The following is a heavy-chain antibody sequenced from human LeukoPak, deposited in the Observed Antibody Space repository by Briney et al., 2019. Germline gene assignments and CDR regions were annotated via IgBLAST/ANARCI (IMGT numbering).Heavy chain of an antibody. CDR2: IWYDGSNK. CDR1: GFTFSSYG. CDR3: AGDCSTMVRGVIGY. V-gene: IGHV3-33*01. D-gene: IGHD3-10*01. Sequence: GGSLRLSCAASGFTFSSYGMHWVRQAPGKGLEWVAVIWYDGSNKYYADSVKGRFTISRDNSKNTLYLQMNSLRAEDTAVYYCAGDCSTMVRGVIGYWGQGTLVTVSS. J-gene: IGHJ4*02.